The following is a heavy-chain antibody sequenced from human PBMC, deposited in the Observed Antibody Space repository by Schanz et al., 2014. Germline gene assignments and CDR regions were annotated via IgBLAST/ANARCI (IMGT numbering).Heavy chain of an antibody. Sequence: EVQLVESGGGLVKPGESLRLSCAASGFIFSAYTMNWVRQAPGKGLEWVSGINWNGGDTSYADSVKGRFIISRDNAKNSLYLEMNSLRAGDTAFYHCARGSSASLSRVWFDLWGQGTLVTVSS. CDR2: INWNGGDT. CDR1: GFIFSAYT. CDR3: ARGSSASLSRVWFDL. D-gene: IGHD6-6*01. V-gene: IGHV3-20*01. J-gene: IGHJ5*02.